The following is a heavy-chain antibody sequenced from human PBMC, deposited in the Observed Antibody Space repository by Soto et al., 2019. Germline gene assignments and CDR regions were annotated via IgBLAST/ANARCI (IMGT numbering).Heavy chain of an antibody. CDR3: AKGYLVAAAWAYFDY. CDR1: GFTFSSYG. CDR2: IWYDGSNK. J-gene: IGHJ4*02. Sequence: GGSLRLSCAASGFTFSSYGMHWVRQAPGKGLEWVAVIWYDGSNKYYADSVKGRFTISRDNSKNKMNMKMNNLRAEDTAVYYCAKGYLVAAAWAYFDYWGQGTLVTVSS. D-gene: IGHD6-13*01. V-gene: IGHV3-33*06.